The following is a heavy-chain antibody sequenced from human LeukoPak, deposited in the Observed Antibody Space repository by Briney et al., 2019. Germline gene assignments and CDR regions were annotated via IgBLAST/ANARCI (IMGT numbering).Heavy chain of an antibody. CDR1: GGSISSYY. Sequence: SETLSLTCTVSGGSISSYYWSWIRQPPGKGLEWIGYIYYSGSTNYNPSLKSRVTISVDTPKNQFSLKLSSVTAADTAVYYCARVEVTMVRGVIIKDAFDIWGQGTMVTVSS. CDR3: ARVEVTMVRGVIIKDAFDI. V-gene: IGHV4-59*01. CDR2: IYYSGST. D-gene: IGHD3-10*01. J-gene: IGHJ3*02.